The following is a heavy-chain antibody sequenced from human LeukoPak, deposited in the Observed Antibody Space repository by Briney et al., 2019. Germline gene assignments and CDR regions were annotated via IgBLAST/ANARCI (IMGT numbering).Heavy chain of an antibody. Sequence: PGGSLRLSCAASGFTVSINYMSWVRQAPGKGLEWVSAISGSGGSTYYADSVKGRFTISRDNSKNTLYLQMNSLRAEDTAVYYCAKDQIPRQAVADYWGQGTLVTVSS. V-gene: IGHV3-23*01. D-gene: IGHD6-19*01. CDR3: AKDQIPRQAVADY. CDR2: ISGSGGST. CDR1: GFTVSINY. J-gene: IGHJ4*02.